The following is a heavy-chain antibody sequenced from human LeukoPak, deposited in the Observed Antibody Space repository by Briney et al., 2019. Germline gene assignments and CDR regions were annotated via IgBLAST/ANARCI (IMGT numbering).Heavy chain of an antibody. V-gene: IGHV4-34*01. Sequence: SETLSLTCAVYGGSFSGYYWSWIRQPPGKGLEWIGEINHSGSTNYNPSLKSRVTISVDTSKNQFSLKLSSVTAADTAVYYCARESAYYYDKGDYWGQGTLVTVSS. CDR3: ARESAYYYDKGDY. CDR1: GGSFSGYY. CDR2: INHSGST. D-gene: IGHD3-22*01. J-gene: IGHJ4*02.